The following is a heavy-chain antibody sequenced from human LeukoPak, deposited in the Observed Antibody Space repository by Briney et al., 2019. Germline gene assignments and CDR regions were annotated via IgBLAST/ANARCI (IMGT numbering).Heavy chain of an antibody. CDR3: ARDPSYYDFARLDYYCYYMDV. D-gene: IGHD3-3*01. Sequence: GGSLRLSCAASGFTFSNYWMHWVRQAPGKGLVGVSRVNSDGSSTSYEDSVKGRFTISRDNAKNTVYLQMNSLRAEHTAVYYCARDPSYYDFARLDYYCYYMDVWGKGTTVTVSS. CDR1: GFTFSNYW. CDR2: VNSDGSST. V-gene: IGHV3-74*01. J-gene: IGHJ6*03.